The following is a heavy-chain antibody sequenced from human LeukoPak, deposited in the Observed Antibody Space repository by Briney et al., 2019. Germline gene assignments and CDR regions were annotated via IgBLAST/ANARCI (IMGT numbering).Heavy chain of an antibody. CDR3: ARSKWELLLDY. J-gene: IGHJ4*02. Sequence: GESLKISCKGSGYSFTSYWISWVRQMPGKGLEWMGRIDPTDSYTNYSPSFQGHVTISADKSISTAYLQWSSLKASDTATYYCARSKWELLLDYWGQGTLATVSS. D-gene: IGHD1-26*01. V-gene: IGHV5-10-1*01. CDR1: GYSFTSYW. CDR2: IDPTDSYT.